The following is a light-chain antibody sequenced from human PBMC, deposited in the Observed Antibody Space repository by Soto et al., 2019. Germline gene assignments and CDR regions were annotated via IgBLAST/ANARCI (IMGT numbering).Light chain of an antibody. CDR1: QSIGDS. V-gene: IGKV1-5*03. CDR2: KAS. CDR3: QQDNSYPWT. J-gene: IGKJ1*01. Sequence: DIQMTQSPSTLSAYYGERVTITCRASQSIGDSLACYQQRPGKAPNLLIYKASSLESGVPSRFSGSGSGTEFTLTISSLQPDDFATYYCQQDNSYPWTFGQVTKVDVK.